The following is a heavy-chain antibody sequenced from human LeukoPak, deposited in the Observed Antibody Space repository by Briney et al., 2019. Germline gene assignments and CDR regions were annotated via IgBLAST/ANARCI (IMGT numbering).Heavy chain of an antibody. CDR1: GLTFSSYA. V-gene: IGHV3-23*01. J-gene: IGHJ5*02. CDR2: ISGRGSYA. CDR3: AKARGFCSGGSCYNPFDP. D-gene: IGHD2-15*01. Sequence: GGSLTLSCAASGLTFSSYAMSWVRQAPGKGLEWVSVISGRGSYAYYADSVKGRFTISRDNSKNTLHLQMNSLRVEDTAVYYCAKARGFCSGGSCYNPFDPWGQGTLVTVSS.